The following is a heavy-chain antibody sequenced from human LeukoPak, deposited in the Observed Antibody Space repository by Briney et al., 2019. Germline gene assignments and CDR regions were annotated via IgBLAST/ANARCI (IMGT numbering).Heavy chain of an antibody. CDR2: ISESSGNT. J-gene: IGHJ6*02. V-gene: IGHV3-23*01. Sequence: GASLRLSCAASGFTFSSYAMNWVRQAPGKGLEWVSGISESSGNTYYADSVKGRFTISRDNSKNTLYLQMNSLRAEDTAVYYCAKGLIPGRLRFGVDVWGQGPRSPSP. D-gene: IGHD6-25*01. CDR3: AKGLIPGRLRFGVDV. CDR1: GFTFSSYA.